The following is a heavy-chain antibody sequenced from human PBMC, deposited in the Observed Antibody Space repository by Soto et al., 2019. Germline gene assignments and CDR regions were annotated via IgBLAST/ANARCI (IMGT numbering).Heavy chain of an antibody. Sequence: GASVKVSCKVSGDTLTELSIHWVRQAPGKGLEWMGRFDPEDDEIVYAQKFQGRVTMTEDTSTDTSYMEVTSLTSEETAVYYCATERLGFCDSDNCYRHYFDSWGQGTLVTVSS. V-gene: IGHV1-24*01. CDR1: GDTLTELS. D-gene: IGHD2-21*02. J-gene: IGHJ4*02. CDR3: ATERLGFCDSDNCYRHYFDS. CDR2: FDPEDDEI.